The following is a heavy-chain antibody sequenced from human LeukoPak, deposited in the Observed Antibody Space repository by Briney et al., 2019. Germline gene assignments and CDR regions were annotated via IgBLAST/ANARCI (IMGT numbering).Heavy chain of an antibody. D-gene: IGHD6-6*01. CDR1: GFTFSSYG. V-gene: IGHV3-30*02. CDR3: AKDDRPHSSSSESWVVPGPIDY. Sequence: GGSLRLSCAASGFTFSSYGMHWVRQAPGKGLEWVAFIRYDGSNKYYADSVKGRFTISRDNSKNTLYLQMNSLRAEDTAVYYCAKDDRPHSSSSESWVVPGPIDYWGQGTLVTVSS. CDR2: IRYDGSNK. J-gene: IGHJ4*02.